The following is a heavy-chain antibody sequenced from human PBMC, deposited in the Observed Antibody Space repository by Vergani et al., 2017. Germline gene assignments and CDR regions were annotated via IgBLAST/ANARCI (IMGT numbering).Heavy chain of an antibody. CDR2: IYYSGST. Sequence: QVQLQESGPGLVKPSETLSLTCTVSGGSISTYYWSWIRQPPGKGLEWIGYIYYSGSTNYNPSLKSRVTISVDTSKNQFSLKLSSVTAADTAVYYCARSLSTGVDAFDIWGQGTMVTVSS. J-gene: IGHJ3*02. CDR3: ARSLSTGVDAFDI. V-gene: IGHV4-59*01. D-gene: IGHD3-10*01. CDR1: GGSISTYY.